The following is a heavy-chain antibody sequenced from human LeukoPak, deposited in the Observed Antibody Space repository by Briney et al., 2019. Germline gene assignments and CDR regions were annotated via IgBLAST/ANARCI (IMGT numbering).Heavy chain of an antibody. V-gene: IGHV5-51*01. CDR2: IYPGDSDT. CDR3: ARPVAWRDWYFDL. D-gene: IGHD2-15*01. CDR1: GYSFTSYW. J-gene: IGHJ2*01. Sequence: GESLKISCKGSGYSFTSYWIGWVRQMPGKGLEWMGIIYPGDSDTRYSPSFQGQVTISADKSISTAYLQWSSLKASDTAMYYCARPVAWRDWYFDLWGRGTLVTVSS.